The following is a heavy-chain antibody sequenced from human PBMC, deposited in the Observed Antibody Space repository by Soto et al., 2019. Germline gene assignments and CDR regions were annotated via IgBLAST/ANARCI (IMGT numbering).Heavy chain of an antibody. CDR2: IWYDGSNK. CDR3: ARDLRDIVVVPAAPETYGMDV. Sequence: PVGSLRLSCAASGFTFSSYGMHWVREAPGKGLEWVAVIWYDGSNKYYADSVKGRFTISRDNSKNTLYLQMNSLRAEDTAVYYCARDLRDIVVVPAAPETYGMDVWGQGTTVTVS. J-gene: IGHJ6*02. V-gene: IGHV3-33*01. CDR1: GFTFSSYG. D-gene: IGHD2-2*01.